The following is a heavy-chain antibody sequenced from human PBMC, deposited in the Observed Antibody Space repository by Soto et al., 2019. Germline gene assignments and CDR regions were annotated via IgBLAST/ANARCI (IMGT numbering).Heavy chain of an antibody. V-gene: IGHV3-33*01. CDR3: TRGPQHDLWSGYFTD. J-gene: IGHJ4*02. CDR2: IYYDGSEK. CDR1: GFTFSDHA. Sequence: QVQLVESGGGVVQPGRSLRLSCTVTGFTFSDHAMHWVRQAPGKGLEWVAIIYYDGSEKYYADSVRGRFTISRDNSKKTLYLQMESLGVEDTATYYCTRGPQHDLWSGYFTDWGRGTLVTVSS. D-gene: IGHD3-3*01.